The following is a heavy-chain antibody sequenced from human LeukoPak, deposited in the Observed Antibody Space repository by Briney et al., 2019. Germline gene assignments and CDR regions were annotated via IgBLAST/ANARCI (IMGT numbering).Heavy chain of an antibody. CDR1: GASISNYY. J-gene: IGHJ5*02. V-gene: IGHV4-59*13. CDR3: ARTPRSGVWTGYYVWFDP. Sequence: ASETLSLTCSVSGASISNYYWSWIRQPPGKGPERIGYIYYSGSTNYNPSLKSRLTISVDTSKNHFSLTLTSVTAADTAVYYCARTPRSGVWTGYYVWFDPWGQGTLVSVSS. D-gene: IGHD3/OR15-3a*01. CDR2: IYYSGST.